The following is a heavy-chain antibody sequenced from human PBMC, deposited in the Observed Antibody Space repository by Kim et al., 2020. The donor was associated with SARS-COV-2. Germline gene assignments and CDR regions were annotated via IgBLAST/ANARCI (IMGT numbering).Heavy chain of an antibody. J-gene: IGHJ4*02. CDR2: MNPNSGNT. D-gene: IGHD2-21*02. CDR1: GYTFTSYD. V-gene: IGHV1-8*01. CDR3: ARGGHIVVVTEEEYFDY. Sequence: ASVKVSCKASGYTFTSYDINWVRQATGQGLEWMGWMNPNSGNTGYAQKFQGRVTMTRNTSISTAYMELSSLRSEDTAVYYCARGGHIVVVTEEEYFDYWGQGTLVTVSS.